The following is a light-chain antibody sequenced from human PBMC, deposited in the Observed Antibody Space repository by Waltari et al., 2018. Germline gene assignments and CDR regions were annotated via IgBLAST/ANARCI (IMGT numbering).Light chain of an antibody. Sequence: SSELTKDRVVSVALGQTVRVPCQGDSLRPYYVSWFQQKPGQAPALVIYGKNNRSSGIPGRFAASSSGSTASLISIGAQAEDEADYYCHSRDSSCHVLIGGGTKLTVV. V-gene: IGLV3-19*01. CDR3: HSRDSSCHVL. J-gene: IGLJ2*01. CDR2: GKN. CDR1: SLRPYY.